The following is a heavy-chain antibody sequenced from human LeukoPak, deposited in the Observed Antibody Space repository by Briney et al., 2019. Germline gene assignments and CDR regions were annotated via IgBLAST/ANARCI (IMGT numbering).Heavy chain of an antibody. CDR2: IYYTGNT. J-gene: IGHJ3*01. CDR1: GGSISSYY. D-gene: IGHD6-19*01. CDR3: AAGWGIDSFDF. Sequence: SETLSLTCAVSGGSISSYYWTWIRQPPGKGLEWIGFIYYTGNTNSNPSLKSRVIVSLETSKNQFSLKLNCVTAADTAVYFCAAGWGIDSFDFWGHGTMVIVSS. V-gene: IGHV4-59*12.